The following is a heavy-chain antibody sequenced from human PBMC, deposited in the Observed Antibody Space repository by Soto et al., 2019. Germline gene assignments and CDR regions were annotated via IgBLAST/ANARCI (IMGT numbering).Heavy chain of an antibody. CDR2: IRTKSNNFAT. CDR1: GFTLSGSD. J-gene: IGHJ6*02. CDR3: SRHQEGRSMVFYGMDV. D-gene: IGHD3-10*01. Sequence: GGSLRLSCAASGFTLSGSDIHWVRQASGKGLEWVGRIRTKSNNFATSYAESVRGRFTISRDDSDNTASLQMSSLKTEDTAIYYCSRHQEGRSMVFYGMDVWGQGTTVTVS. V-gene: IGHV3-73*01.